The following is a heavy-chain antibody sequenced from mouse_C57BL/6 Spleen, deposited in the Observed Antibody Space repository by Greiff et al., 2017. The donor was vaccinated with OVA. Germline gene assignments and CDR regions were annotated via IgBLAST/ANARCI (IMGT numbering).Heavy chain of an antibody. J-gene: IGHJ2*01. Sequence: QVQLQQPGAELVRPGSSVKLSCKASGYTFTSYWMHWVKQRPIQGLEWIGNIDPSDSETHYNQKFKDKATLTVDKSSSTAYMQLSSLTSEDSAVDYCARGGRRNYFDYWGQGTTLTVSS. CDR3: ARGGRRNYFDY. V-gene: IGHV1-52*01. CDR2: IDPSDSET. CDR1: GYTFTSYW. D-gene: IGHD1-1*01.